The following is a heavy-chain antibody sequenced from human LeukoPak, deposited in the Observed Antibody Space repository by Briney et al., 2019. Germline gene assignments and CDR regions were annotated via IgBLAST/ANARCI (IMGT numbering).Heavy chain of an antibody. CDR3: ARGLQETLAWLKALSAFDI. CDR2: ISAYNGNT. Sequence: ASVNVSCKASVYTFTSYGISWVRQAPGQAREGMGWISAYNGNTNYAQKLQGRVTISTDTSTSTGYMELRSLRSDDTAVYYCARGLQETLAWLKALSAFDIWGQGTMVTVSS. J-gene: IGHJ3*02. CDR1: VYTFTSYG. D-gene: IGHD5-24*01. V-gene: IGHV1-18*01.